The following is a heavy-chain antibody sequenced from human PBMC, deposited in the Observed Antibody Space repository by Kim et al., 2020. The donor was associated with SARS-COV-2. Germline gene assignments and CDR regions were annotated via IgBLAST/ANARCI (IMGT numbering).Heavy chain of an antibody. V-gene: IGHV4-31*02. Sequence: PSLKSRVTISVDTSKNQVSLKLSSVTAADTAVYYCARSDIVATKGLNFDYWGQGTLVTVSS. CDR3: ARSDIVATKGLNFDY. D-gene: IGHD5-12*01. J-gene: IGHJ4*02.